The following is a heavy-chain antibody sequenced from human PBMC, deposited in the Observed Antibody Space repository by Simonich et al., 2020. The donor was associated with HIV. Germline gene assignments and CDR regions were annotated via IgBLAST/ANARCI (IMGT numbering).Heavy chain of an antibody. Sequence: QVQLQQWGAGLLKPSETLSLTCAVYGGSFKGYYWSWNRQPPGKGLEWIGEINHSGSTNYNPSLKSRVTISVDTSKNQFSLKLSSVTAADTAVYYCARLTAGGLGEYFQHWGQGTLVTVSS. CDR2: INHSGST. J-gene: IGHJ1*01. CDR3: ARLTAGGLGEYFQH. D-gene: IGHD6-13*01. CDR1: GGSFKGYY. V-gene: IGHV4-34*01.